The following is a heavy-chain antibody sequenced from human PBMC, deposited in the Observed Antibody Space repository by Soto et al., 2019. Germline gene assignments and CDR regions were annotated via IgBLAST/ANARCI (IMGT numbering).Heavy chain of an antibody. CDR1: GFTFSSYA. D-gene: IGHD3-3*01. Sequence: GVLRLSCAASGFTFSSYAMSWVRQAPGKGLEWVSAISGSGGSTYYADSVKGRFTISRDNSKNTLYLQMNSLRAEDTAVYYCAKSLMGFWSGYYPPGYYYGMDVWGQGTTVTVSS. CDR2: ISGSGGST. CDR3: AKSLMGFWSGYYPPGYYYGMDV. V-gene: IGHV3-23*01. J-gene: IGHJ6*02.